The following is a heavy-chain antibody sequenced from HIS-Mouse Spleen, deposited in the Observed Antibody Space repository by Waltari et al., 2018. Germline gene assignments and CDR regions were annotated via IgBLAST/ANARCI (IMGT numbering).Heavy chain of an antibody. CDR3: AKDKHHAFDY. Sequence: QGQLVEGGGGWGQPGGSLRLPCEASGFLFSSYGMHWVRRAPGKGLEWVAVISYDGSNKYYADAVKGRFTISRDNSKNTLYLQINSLRAEDTAVYYCAKDKHHAFDYWGQGTLVTVSS. V-gene: IGHV3-30*18. CDR2: ISYDGSNK. CDR1: GFLFSSYG. J-gene: IGHJ4*02.